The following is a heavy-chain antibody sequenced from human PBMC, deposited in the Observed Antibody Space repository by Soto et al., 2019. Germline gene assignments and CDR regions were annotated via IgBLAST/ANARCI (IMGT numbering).Heavy chain of an antibody. J-gene: IGHJ4*02. CDR2: ISYDGSNK. CDR1: GFTFSSYA. CDR3: ARGGQYYGDYGFADY. Sequence: QVQLVESGGGVVQPGRSLRLSCAASGFTFSSYAMHWVRQAPGKGLEWVAVISYDGSNKYYADSVKGRFTIPRDNSKNTLYLQMNSLRAEDTAVYYCARGGQYYGDYGFADYWGQGTLVTVSS. D-gene: IGHD4-17*01. V-gene: IGHV3-30-3*01.